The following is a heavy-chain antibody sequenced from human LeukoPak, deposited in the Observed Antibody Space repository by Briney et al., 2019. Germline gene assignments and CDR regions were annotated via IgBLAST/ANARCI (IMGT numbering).Heavy chain of an antibody. CDR1: GFTFSSHG. Sequence: GSLRLSCAASGFTFSSHGMHWVRQAPGKGLEWVAVISYDGSNKYYADSVKVRLSISRESSKNTLSLQRNSLITEDTAVYYCARGGGKKGIYYFDYWGQGNLLTVSS. CDR2: ISYDGSNK. V-gene: IGHV3-30*03. D-gene: IGHD4-23*01. CDR3: ARGGGKKGIYYFDY. J-gene: IGHJ4*02.